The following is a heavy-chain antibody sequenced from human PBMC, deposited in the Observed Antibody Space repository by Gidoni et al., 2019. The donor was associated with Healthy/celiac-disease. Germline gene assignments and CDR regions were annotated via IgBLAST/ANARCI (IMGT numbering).Heavy chain of an antibody. J-gene: IGHJ6*02. CDR1: GFTFSSYS. Sequence: EVQLVESGGGLVKPGGSLRLSCAASGFTFSSYSMNWVRQAPGKGLEWVSSISSSSSYIYYADSVKGRFTISRDNAKNSLYLQMNSLRAEDTAVYYCARDRGVFNNYGMDVWGQGTTVTVSS. CDR2: ISSSSSYI. CDR3: ARDRGVFNNYGMDV. V-gene: IGHV3-21*01. D-gene: IGHD2-8*01.